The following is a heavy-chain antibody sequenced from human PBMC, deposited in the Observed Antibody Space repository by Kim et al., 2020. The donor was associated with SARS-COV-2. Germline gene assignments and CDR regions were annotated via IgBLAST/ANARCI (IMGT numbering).Heavy chain of an antibody. Sequence: NPSLKSRVTISVDTSKNQFSLKLSSVTAADTAVYYCALDDLAAAGTMFDYWGQGTLVTVSS. V-gene: IGHV4-34*01. J-gene: IGHJ4*02. CDR3: ALDDLAAAGTMFDY. D-gene: IGHD6-13*01.